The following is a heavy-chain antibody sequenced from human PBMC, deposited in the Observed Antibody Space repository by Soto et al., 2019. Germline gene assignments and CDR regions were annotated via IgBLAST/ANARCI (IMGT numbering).Heavy chain of an antibody. Sequence: PGESLKISCKDSGDSFSTYWVAWVRQMPGKGLEWMGIKWPGDSETRYSPSFQGQVTILVDKSISTAYLQWSSLKASDTAMYYCARGKDRYDYVWGSYRGSLDYWGQGTLVTVSS. J-gene: IGHJ4*02. V-gene: IGHV5-51*01. CDR3: ARGKDRYDYVWGSYRGSLDY. D-gene: IGHD3-16*02. CDR2: KWPGDSET. CDR1: GDSFSTYW.